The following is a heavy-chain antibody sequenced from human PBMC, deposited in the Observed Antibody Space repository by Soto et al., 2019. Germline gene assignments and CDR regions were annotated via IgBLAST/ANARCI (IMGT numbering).Heavy chain of an antibody. J-gene: IGHJ6*02. Sequence: SETLSLTCTVSGGSISSSSYYWGWIRQPPGKGLEWIGSIYYSGSTYYNPSLKSRVTISVDTSKNQFSLKLSSVTAADTAVYYCASGYCSSTSCYGYYGMDVWGQGTTVTVSS. CDR1: GGSISSSSYY. D-gene: IGHD2-2*03. V-gene: IGHV4-39*01. CDR3: ASGYCSSTSCYGYYGMDV. CDR2: IYYSGST.